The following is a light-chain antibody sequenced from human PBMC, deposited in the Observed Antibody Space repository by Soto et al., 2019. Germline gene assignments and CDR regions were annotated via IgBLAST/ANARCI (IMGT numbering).Light chain of an antibody. CDR2: EVT. CDR1: SRDVGAYSS. Sequence: QSALTQPPSASGSPGQSVTVSCAGTSRDVGAYSSFAWYQQHPGKAPKLIIYEVTKRPSGVPDRFSGARSGNTAFLTVSGLQADDEADYYCSAHAGSNNYVFGTGTKLTVL. J-gene: IGLJ1*01. CDR3: SAHAGSNNYV. V-gene: IGLV2-8*01.